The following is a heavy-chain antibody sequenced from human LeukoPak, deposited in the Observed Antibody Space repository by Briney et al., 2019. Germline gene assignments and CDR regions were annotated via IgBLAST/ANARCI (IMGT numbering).Heavy chain of an antibody. CDR3: TRDDYCTDGACGFDP. Sequence: QSGGSLRLSCAASGFTFSGYWMHWVRQTPEKGLVWVSRINSDGSDTSYADSVKRRFTISRDNAKDTLYLQMNSLRAEDTAVYYCTRDDYCTDGACGFDPWGQGTLVTVSS. CDR1: GFTFSGYW. CDR2: INSDGSDT. D-gene: IGHD2-8*01. J-gene: IGHJ5*02. V-gene: IGHV3-74*01.